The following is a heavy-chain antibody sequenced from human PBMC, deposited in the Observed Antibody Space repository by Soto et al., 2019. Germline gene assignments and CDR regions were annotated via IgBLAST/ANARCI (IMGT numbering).Heavy chain of an antibody. J-gene: IGHJ4*02. Sequence: QVQLVESGGGVVQPGRSLRLSCKASGFTLSDYNMHWVRQAPGKGLEWLGVIFYDGSGHFYAYSMEGRFTISRDASKHTLYLKRNSLRLEDTAVYFCGREQNSGYYRTADYWGQGTLVTVSS. V-gene: IGHV3-30*14. D-gene: IGHD3-22*01. CDR1: GFTLSDYN. CDR3: GREQNSGYYRTADY. CDR2: IFYDGSGH.